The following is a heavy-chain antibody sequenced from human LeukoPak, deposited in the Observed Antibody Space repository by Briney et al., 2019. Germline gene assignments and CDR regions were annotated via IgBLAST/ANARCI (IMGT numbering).Heavy chain of an antibody. CDR3: VRDFGSGYYLDY. CDR2: IWYDGSKK. CDR1: GFTFYSYG. V-gene: IGHV3-33*01. Sequence: GKSLRLSCAASGFTFYSYGMHWVRQAPGKGLEWVALIWYDGSKKYYADSVKGRFTISRDNSKNTLYLQMSSLRAEDTAVLYCVRDFGSGYYLDYWGQGTLVTVSS. J-gene: IGHJ4*02. D-gene: IGHD3-10*01.